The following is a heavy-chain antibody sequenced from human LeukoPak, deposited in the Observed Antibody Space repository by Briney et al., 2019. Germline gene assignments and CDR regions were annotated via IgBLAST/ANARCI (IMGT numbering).Heavy chain of an antibody. CDR1: GGSISSGGYY. CDR3: ARDLGHEYCSSTSCYTAHWFDP. V-gene: IGHV4-31*03. CDR2: IYYSGST. Sequence: NPSETLSLTCTVSGGSISSGGYYWRWIRQHPGKGLEWIGYIYYSGSTYYNPSLKSRVTISVDTSKNQFSLKLSSVTAADTAVYYCARDLGHEYCSSTSCYTAHWFDPWGQGTLVTVSS. J-gene: IGHJ5*02. D-gene: IGHD2-2*02.